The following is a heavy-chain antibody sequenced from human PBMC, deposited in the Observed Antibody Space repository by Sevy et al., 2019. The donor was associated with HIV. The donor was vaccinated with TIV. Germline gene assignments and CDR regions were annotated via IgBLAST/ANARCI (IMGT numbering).Heavy chain of an antibody. CDR3: ARQRGWICSHDVCSPYYSDS. J-gene: IGHJ4*02. CDR2: IKQDGSVK. CDR1: GFAFRTFW. V-gene: IGHV3-7*01. Sequence: GESLKISCTASGFAFRTFWMTWVRQAPGKGLEWVANIKQDGSVKYYVDSVKGRFTISRDNAKNSVYLQMSSLTVEDTAVYYCARQRGWICSHDVCSPYYSDSWGQGTLVTVSS. D-gene: IGHD5-12*01.